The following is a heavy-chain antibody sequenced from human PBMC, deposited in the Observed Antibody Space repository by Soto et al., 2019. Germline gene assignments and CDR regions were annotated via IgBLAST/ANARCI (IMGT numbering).Heavy chain of an antibody. CDR3: ARDGDFWSGPILGTALDI. V-gene: IGHV3-11*01. D-gene: IGHD3-3*01. J-gene: IGHJ3*02. CDR1: GFTFSDYY. Sequence: PGGSLRLSCAASGFTFSDYYMSWIRQAPGKGLEWVSYISSSGSTIYYADSVKGRFTISRDNAKNSLYLQMNSLRAEDTAVYYCARDGDFWSGPILGTALDIWGQGTMVTVSS. CDR2: ISSSGSTI.